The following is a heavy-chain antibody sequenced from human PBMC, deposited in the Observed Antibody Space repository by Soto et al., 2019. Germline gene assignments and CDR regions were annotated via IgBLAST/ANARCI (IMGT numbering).Heavy chain of an antibody. V-gene: IGHV1-3*01. J-gene: IGHJ6*02. CDR2: INAGNGNT. Sequence: ASVKVSCKASGYTFTSYAMHWVRQAPGQRLEWMGWINAGNGNTKYSQKFQGRVTITRDTSASTAYMELSSLRSEDTAVYYCARDILTVGATPYEDYYGMDVWGQGTTVTV. CDR1: GYTFTSYA. CDR3: ARDILTVGATPYEDYYGMDV. D-gene: IGHD1-26*01.